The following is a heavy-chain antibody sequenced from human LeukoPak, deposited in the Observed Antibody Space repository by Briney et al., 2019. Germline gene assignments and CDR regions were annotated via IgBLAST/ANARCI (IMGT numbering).Heavy chain of an antibody. CDR2: ISRDSDIR. CDR1: GFIFGRDS. J-gene: IGHJ4*02. D-gene: IGHD4-17*01. CDR3: ASRPHGDYVDY. V-gene: IGHV3-48*04. Sequence: PGGSLTLSCAASGFIFGRDSMNWVRQAPGRGLEWISYISRDSDIRYYADSVRGRFHISRDNAKNSLYLQMNSLRAEDTAVYYCASRPHGDYVDYWGQGTLVTVSS.